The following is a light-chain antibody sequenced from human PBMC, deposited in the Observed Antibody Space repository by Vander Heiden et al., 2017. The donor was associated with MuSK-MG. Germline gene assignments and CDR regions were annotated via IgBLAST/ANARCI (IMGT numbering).Light chain of an antibody. V-gene: IGKV1-39*01. J-gene: IGKJ1*01. CDR2: AAS. Sequence: DIQLTHSPSSLSASVGDRVTITCRASQTVTSYLNWYQQKPGEAPKLLIFAASRSQSGVPSRFSGSGSGTDFALTVSRLQPEDFATYYCQQSYTTTWTFGQGTKVEMK. CDR3: QQSYTTTWT. CDR1: QTVTSY.